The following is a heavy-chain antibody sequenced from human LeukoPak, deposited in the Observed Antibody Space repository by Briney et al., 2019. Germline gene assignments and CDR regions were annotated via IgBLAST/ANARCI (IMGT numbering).Heavy chain of an antibody. CDR1: GDTFSSYA. D-gene: IGHD1-14*01. J-gene: IGHJ6*02. CDR2: IIPIFGTA. Sequence: SVKVSCKASGDTFSSYAISWVRQAPGQGLEWMGGIIPIFGTANYAQKFQGRVTITADESTSTAYMELSSLRSEDTAVYYCARGHSINYYYGMDVWGQGTTVTVSS. CDR3: ARGHSINYYYGMDV. V-gene: IGHV1-69*13.